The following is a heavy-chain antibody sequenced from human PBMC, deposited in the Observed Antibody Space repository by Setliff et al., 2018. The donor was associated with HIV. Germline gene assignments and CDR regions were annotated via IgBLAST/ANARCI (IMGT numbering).Heavy chain of an antibody. J-gene: IGHJ3*02. V-gene: IGHV4-39*01. CDR1: GGSISSDCCY. D-gene: IGHD3-10*01. CDR3: ARRGTHGAFDI. CDR2: IYYSGYT. Sequence: SETLSLTCSVAGGSISSDCCYWGWIRQPPGKGLEWIASIYYSGYTYSNPSLKSRVPISVDTSKNQFSLKLTSVSAADTAVYYCARRGTHGAFDIWGQGTMVTVSS.